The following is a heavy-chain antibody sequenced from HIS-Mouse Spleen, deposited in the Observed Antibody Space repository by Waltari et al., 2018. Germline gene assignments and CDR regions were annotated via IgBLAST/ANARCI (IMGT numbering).Heavy chain of an antibody. CDR1: GGSFSGYS. CDR3: ARGRSPATVTIGYYFDY. D-gene: IGHD4-17*01. V-gene: IGHV4-34*01. Sequence: QVQLQQWGAGLLKPSETLSLTSAVYGGSFSGYSWSWIRQPPGKGLEWIGEINHSGSTNYNPSLKSRVTISVDTSKNQFSLKLSSVTAADTAVYYCARGRSPATVTIGYYFDYWGQGTLVTVSS. CDR2: INHSGST. J-gene: IGHJ4*02.